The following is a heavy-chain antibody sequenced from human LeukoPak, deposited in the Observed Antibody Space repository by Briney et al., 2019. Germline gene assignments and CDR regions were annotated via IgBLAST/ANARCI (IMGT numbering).Heavy chain of an antibody. CDR1: GFTFSSYS. V-gene: IGHV3-21*01. J-gene: IGHJ5*02. CDR2: ISSSSSYI. D-gene: IGHD2-15*01. Sequence: GGSLRLSCAASGFTFSSYSMNWVRQAPGKGWDGFSSISSSSSYIYYADSVKGRFTISRDNAKNSLYLQMNSLRAEDTAVYYCARGPQGGPGDWFDPWGQGTLVTVSS. CDR3: ARGPQGGPGDWFDP.